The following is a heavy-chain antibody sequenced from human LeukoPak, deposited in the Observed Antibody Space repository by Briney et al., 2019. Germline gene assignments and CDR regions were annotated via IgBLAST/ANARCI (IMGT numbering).Heavy chain of an antibody. D-gene: IGHD6-13*01. CDR1: GFTFSDYW. CDR2: IKYDGDEE. J-gene: IGHJ4*02. CDR3: KSGGAAPGSFDN. Sequence: PGGSLRLSCAASGFTFSDYWMSWMRQAPGKGQEWVANIKYDGDEEYYVDSVKGRFTISRDNAKNSLYLQLNSLRVEDTAVYYCKSGGAAPGSFDNWGQGTLVTVSP. V-gene: IGHV3-7*01.